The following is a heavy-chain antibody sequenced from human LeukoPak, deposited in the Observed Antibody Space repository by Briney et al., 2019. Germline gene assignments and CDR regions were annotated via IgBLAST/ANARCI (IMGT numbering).Heavy chain of an antibody. CDR3: AKGSGYYPEYFQH. CDR2: ISGSGGST. CDR1: GFTFSSYA. J-gene: IGHJ1*01. V-gene: IGHV3-23*01. D-gene: IGHD3-22*01. Sequence: GGSLILSCAASGFTFSSYAMSWVRQAPGKGLEWVSAISGSGGSTYYADSVKGRFTISRDNSKNTLYLQMNSLRAEDTAVYYCAKGSGYYPEYFQHWGQGTLVTVSS.